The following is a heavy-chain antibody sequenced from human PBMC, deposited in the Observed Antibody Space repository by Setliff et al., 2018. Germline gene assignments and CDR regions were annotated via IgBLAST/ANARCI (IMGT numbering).Heavy chain of an antibody. CDR2: ISAYNGNT. V-gene: IGHV1-18*01. CDR3: TRGQRAWSY. CDR1: GYTFTRYA. Sequence: GASVKVSCKASGYTFTRYAISWVRQAPGQGPEWMGRISAYNGNTNYALKLQDRVIMTADTSTNTVYLDLRSLRSDDSAMYYCTRGQRAWSYWGQGTLVTVSS. D-gene: IGHD6-19*01. J-gene: IGHJ4*02.